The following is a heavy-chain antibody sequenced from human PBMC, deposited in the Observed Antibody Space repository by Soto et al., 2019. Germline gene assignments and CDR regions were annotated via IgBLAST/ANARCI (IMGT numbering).Heavy chain of an antibody. J-gene: IGHJ4*02. V-gene: IGHV3-66*01. CDR1: GFTVSSNY. CDR2: IYTGGST. CDR3: LGHDYGAY. Sequence: GGSLRLSCAASGFTVSSNYVSWVRQAPGKGLKWVSVIYTGGSTYYANSVKGRFTISRDNSKNTVYLQMNSLRAEDTAVYYCLGHDYGAYWGQGTLVTVSS.